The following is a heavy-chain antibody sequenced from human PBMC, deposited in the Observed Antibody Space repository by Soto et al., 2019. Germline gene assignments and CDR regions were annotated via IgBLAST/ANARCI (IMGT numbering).Heavy chain of an antibody. CDR2: IWFNGSKK. Sequence: RLSCAASGFTFSSYAIHWVRQAPGKGLEWVAVIWFNGSKKYYGDSVKGRFTISRDNSKNTVYLQMNSLRAEDTAVYYCARDDSSWVDYWGQGTLVTVSS. CDR3: ARDDSSWVDY. J-gene: IGHJ4*02. D-gene: IGHD6-13*01. V-gene: IGHV3-33*01. CDR1: GFTFSSYA.